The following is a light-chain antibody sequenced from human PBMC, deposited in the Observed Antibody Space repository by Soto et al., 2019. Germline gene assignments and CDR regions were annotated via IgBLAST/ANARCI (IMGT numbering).Light chain of an antibody. CDR1: SSDVGGYNY. Sequence: QSALTQPASVSGSPGQSITISCTGTSSDVGGYNYVSWYQQLPGKAPKLIIYDVSDRPSGVSNRFSGSKSGNTASLTISGLQAEDEADYYCSSYTSSSLYVFGTGTQLTVL. J-gene: IGLJ1*01. CDR2: DVS. CDR3: SSYTSSSLYV. V-gene: IGLV2-14*01.